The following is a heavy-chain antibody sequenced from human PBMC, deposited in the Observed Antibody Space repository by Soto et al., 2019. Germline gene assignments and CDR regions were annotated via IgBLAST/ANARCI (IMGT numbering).Heavy chain of an antibody. Sequence: ASVKVSCKASGGTFSSYAISWVRQAPGQGLEWMGGIIPIFGTVNYAQKFQGRVTITADKSTSTAYMELSSLRSEDTAVYYCASSYYYDSSGPEWGYWGQGTLVTVSS. CDR3: ASSYYYDSSGPEWGY. V-gene: IGHV1-69*06. CDR1: GGTFSSYA. D-gene: IGHD3-22*01. J-gene: IGHJ4*02. CDR2: IIPIFGTV.